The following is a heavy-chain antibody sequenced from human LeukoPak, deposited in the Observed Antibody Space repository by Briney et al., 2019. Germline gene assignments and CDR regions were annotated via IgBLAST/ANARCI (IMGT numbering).Heavy chain of an antibody. V-gene: IGHV4-39*01. CDR1: GGSFSSYY. D-gene: IGHD3-3*01. J-gene: IGHJ4*02. CDR3: ATRSGYFSPFDY. Sequence: SETLSLTCAVYGGSFSSYYWGWIRQPPGKGLEWIGNMYYSGSTYYNPSLKSRVTISVDTSKNQFSLKLSSVTAADTAVYYCATRSGYFSPFDYWGQGTLVTVSS. CDR2: MYYSGST.